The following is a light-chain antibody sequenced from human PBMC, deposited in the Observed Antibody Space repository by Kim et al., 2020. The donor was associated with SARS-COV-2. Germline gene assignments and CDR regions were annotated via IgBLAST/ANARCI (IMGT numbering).Light chain of an antibody. J-gene: IGLJ2*01. CDR3: GTWDSSLSAVL. CDR2: DNN. V-gene: IGLV1-51*01. Sequence: GQKVTISCSGNRSNIGSNYVSWYQHLPGTAPKLLIYDNNKRPSGIPDRFSGSKSGTAATLGITGLQTGDEADYYCGTWDSSLSAVLFGGGTQLTVL. CDR1: RSNIGSNY.